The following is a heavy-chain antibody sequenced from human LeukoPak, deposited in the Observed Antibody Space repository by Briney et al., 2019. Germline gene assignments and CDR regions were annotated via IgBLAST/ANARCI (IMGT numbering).Heavy chain of an antibody. CDR1: GGSISSYY. Sequence: PSETLSLTCTASGGSISSYYWSWIRQPPGKGLEWIGYIYYSGSTNYNPSLKSRVTISVDTSRNQFSLKLSSVTAADTAVYYCASTGGGSTDYWGQGTLVTVSS. D-gene: IGHD2-8*02. CDR3: ASTGGGSTDY. J-gene: IGHJ4*02. V-gene: IGHV4-59*01. CDR2: IYYSGST.